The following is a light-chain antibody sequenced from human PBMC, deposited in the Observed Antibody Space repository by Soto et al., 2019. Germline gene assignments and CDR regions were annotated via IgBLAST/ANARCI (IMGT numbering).Light chain of an antibody. CDR3: QQSYSTPWT. CDR2: ATS. CDR1: QGVGGW. J-gene: IGKJ1*01. Sequence: IQMTQSPSSVSASVGDRVTMTCRASQGVGGWLAWYQQKPGKVPKLLIYATSSLHSGVPSRFSGSGSGTDFTLSISSLQPEDFATYYCQQSYSTPWTFGQGTKVEIK. V-gene: IGKV1-12*01.